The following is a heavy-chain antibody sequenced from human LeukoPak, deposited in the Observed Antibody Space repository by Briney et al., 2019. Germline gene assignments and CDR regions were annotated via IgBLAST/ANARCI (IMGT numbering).Heavy chain of an antibody. V-gene: IGHV1-18*01. Sequence: ASVKVSCKASGYTFTSYGISWVRQAPGQGLEWMGWISAYNGNTNYAQKLQGRVTMTTDTSTSTAYMELRSLRSDDTAVYYCARDSGSSWYYYYYCYMDVWGKGTTVTVSS. CDR3: ARDSGSSWYYYYYCYMDV. CDR2: ISAYNGNT. D-gene: IGHD6-13*01. CDR1: GYTFTSYG. J-gene: IGHJ6*03.